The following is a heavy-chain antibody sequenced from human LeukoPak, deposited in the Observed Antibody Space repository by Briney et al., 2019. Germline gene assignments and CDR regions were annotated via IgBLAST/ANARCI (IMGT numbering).Heavy chain of an antibody. CDR2: IIPIFGTA. CDR1: GGTFSSYA. CDR3: ARDRRVCTSCRSGWFDP. V-gene: IGHV1-69*01. J-gene: IGHJ5*02. D-gene: IGHD2-2*01. Sequence: ASVKVSCKASGGTFSSYAISWVRQAPGQGLEWMGGIIPIFGTANYAQKFQGRVTITADESTSTAYMELSSLRSEDTAVYYCARDRRVCTSCRSGWFDPWGQGTLVTVSS.